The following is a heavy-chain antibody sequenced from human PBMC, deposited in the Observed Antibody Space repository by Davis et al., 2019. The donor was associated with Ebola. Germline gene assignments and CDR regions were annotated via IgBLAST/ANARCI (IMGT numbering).Heavy chain of an antibody. CDR2: IIPVVDTK. CDR1: GYTFTSYA. Sequence: AASVQVSCKASGYTFTSYAMHWVRQAPGQGLEWMGRIIPVVDTKDYAQKFQGRVTLTADKATNTAYMELSGLRFDDTAVYYCARGKWFDPWGQGTLVSVTS. J-gene: IGHJ5*02. CDR3: ARGKWFDP. V-gene: IGHV1-69*04.